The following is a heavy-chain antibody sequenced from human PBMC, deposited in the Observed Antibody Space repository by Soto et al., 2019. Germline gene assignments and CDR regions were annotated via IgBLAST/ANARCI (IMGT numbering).Heavy chain of an antibody. Sequence: QVQLVESGGGVVQPGRSLRLSCAASGFTFSSYGMHWVRQAPGKGLEWVAVISYDGSNKYYADSVKGRFTISRDNSKNTLYLQMNSLRAEDTAVYYWAKDKHIVVVTAPFDYWGQGTLVTVSS. CDR1: GFTFSSYG. CDR2: ISYDGSNK. V-gene: IGHV3-30*18. D-gene: IGHD2-21*02. J-gene: IGHJ4*02. CDR3: AKDKHIVVVTAPFDY.